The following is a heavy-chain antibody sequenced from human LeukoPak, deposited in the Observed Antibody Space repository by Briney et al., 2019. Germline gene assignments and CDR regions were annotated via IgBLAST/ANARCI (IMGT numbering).Heavy chain of an antibody. CDR3: ARAREQWLVREFDF. CDR1: GGSISSGGYY. CDR2: IYHSGST. V-gene: IGHV4-30-2*01. Sequence: SQTLSLTCTVSGGSISSGGYYWSWIRQPPGKGLEWIGYIYHSGSTYYNPSLKSRVTISVDRSKNQFSLKLSSVTAADTAVYYCARAREQWLVREFDFWGQGTLVTVSS. J-gene: IGHJ4*02. D-gene: IGHD6-19*01.